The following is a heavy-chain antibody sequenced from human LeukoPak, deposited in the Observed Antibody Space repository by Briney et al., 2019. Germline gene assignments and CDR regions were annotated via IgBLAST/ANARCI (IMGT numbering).Heavy chain of an antibody. CDR2: ISAYNGNT. CDR1: GYTFTSYG. D-gene: IGHD1-1*01. V-gene: IGHV1-18*01. Sequence: GASVKVSCKASGYTFTSYGINWVRQAPGQGLEWMGWISAYNGNTNYAQKLQGRVTMTTDTSTSTAYMELRSPRSDDTAVYYCARILHDTYFDYWGQGTLVTVSS. J-gene: IGHJ4*02. CDR3: ARILHDTYFDY.